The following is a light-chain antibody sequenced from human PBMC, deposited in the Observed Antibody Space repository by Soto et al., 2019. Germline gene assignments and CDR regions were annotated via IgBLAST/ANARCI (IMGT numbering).Light chain of an antibody. J-gene: IGKJ3*01. CDR1: QSVGSY. CDR3: QQRSNWPPI. CDR2: DAS. V-gene: IGKV3-11*01. Sequence: ESVLTQSPATLSLSPGERATLSCRASQSVGSYLAWYQQKPGQTPRLLIYDASNRATGVPARFSGSGSGTDFTLTISSLEPEDFAVYYCQQRSNWPPIFGPGTTVEIK.